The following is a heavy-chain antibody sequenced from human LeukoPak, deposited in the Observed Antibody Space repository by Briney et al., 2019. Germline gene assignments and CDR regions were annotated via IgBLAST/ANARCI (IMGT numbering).Heavy chain of an antibody. V-gene: IGHV3-48*03. CDR2: ISTGTYI. J-gene: IGHJ4*02. CDR1: GFTFSRFE. D-gene: IGHD3-22*01. Sequence: GGALRLSCVASGFTFSRFELNWVRQAPGKGLEWVSHISTGTYIAYAGSVKGRFTISRDNARNSLYLEMNSLRAEDTAVYYCTREQDREAAATIVGDYWGQGTLVTVSS. CDR3: TREQDREAAATIVGDY.